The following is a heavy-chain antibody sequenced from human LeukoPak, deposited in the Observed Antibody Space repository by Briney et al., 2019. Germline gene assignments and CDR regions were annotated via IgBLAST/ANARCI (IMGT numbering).Heavy chain of an antibody. D-gene: IGHD1-26*01. J-gene: IGHJ5*02. CDR3: ARNVGTSSLATNWLDP. Sequence: SETLSLTCAVSGGTFSSHHRRRVGRAPPGEGEGRRGEIDYDGDRNYNPTLKSRVTITVDKSKNQLSLKLDSVTSADTAVYYCARNVGTSSLATNWLDPWGQGTLVTLS. CDR2: IDYDGDR. CDR1: GGTFSSHHR. V-gene: IGHV4-4*02.